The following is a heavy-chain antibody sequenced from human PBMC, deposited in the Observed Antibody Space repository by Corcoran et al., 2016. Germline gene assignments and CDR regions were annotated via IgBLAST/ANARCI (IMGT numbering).Heavy chain of an antibody. J-gene: IGHJ4*02. Sequence: QVHLVESGGGVVQPGRSLRLSCAASGLTFSNYGMHWVRQAPGKGLEWVAFIWYDGSNKYYADSVRGRFTISRDSAKNTLFLQLNSLRADDKAVYYCATARAGGYQRGGYFDHWGQGALVIVSS. D-gene: IGHD1-26*01. V-gene: IGHV3-33*01. CDR2: IWYDGSNK. CDR1: GLTFSNYG. CDR3: ATARAGGYQRGGYFDH.